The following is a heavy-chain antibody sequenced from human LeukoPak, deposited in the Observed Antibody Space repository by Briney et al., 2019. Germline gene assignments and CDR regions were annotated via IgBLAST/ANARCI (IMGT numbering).Heavy chain of an antibody. CDR2: ISYSGIN. CDR1: GGSISSYY. CDR3: ARDVRRRDGYNSAEV. Sequence: SETLSLTCTVCGGSISSYYWSWIRQPPAKGLEWIGYISYSGINNYNPSLKSRVTISVDTSKNHFSLKLTSVTAADTAVYYCARDVRRRDGYNSAEVWGQGTLVTVSS. J-gene: IGHJ4*02. D-gene: IGHD5-24*01. V-gene: IGHV4-59*01.